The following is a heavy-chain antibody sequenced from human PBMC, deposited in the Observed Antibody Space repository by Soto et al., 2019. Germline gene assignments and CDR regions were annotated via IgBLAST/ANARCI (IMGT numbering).Heavy chain of an antibody. D-gene: IGHD3-3*01. CDR1: GFTFSSYG. Sequence: PGGSLRLSCAASGFTFSSYGMHWVRQAPGKGLEWVAVISYDGSNKYYADSVKGRFTISRDNSKNTLYLQMNSLRAEDTAVHYCAKDTYYDFWSGYQVGMDVWGQGTTVTVSS. CDR3: AKDTYYDFWSGYQVGMDV. J-gene: IGHJ6*02. V-gene: IGHV3-30*18. CDR2: ISYDGSNK.